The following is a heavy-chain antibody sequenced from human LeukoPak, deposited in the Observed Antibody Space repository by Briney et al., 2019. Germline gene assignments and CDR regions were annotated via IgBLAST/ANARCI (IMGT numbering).Heavy chain of an antibody. CDR2: IRYDGGNK. D-gene: IGHD2-2*01. V-gene: IGHV3-30*02. J-gene: IGHJ4*02. CDR1: EFTFSSYG. CDR3: AKDRGLGYCSRIGCYGGFGFDY. Sequence: PGGSLRLSCAASEFTFSSYGMHWVRQAPGKGLEWVAFIRYDGGNKYYADSVKGRFTISRDNSKNTLYLQMNGLRAEDTAVYYCAKDRGLGYCSRIGCYGGFGFDYWGQGIPVTVSS.